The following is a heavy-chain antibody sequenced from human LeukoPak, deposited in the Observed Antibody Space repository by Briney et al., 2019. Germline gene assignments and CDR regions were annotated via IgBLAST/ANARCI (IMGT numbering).Heavy chain of an antibody. CDR1: GGSVSNSSYY. V-gene: IGHV4-39*01. CDR2: IYYSGST. CDR3: ARHQGNYGDYYYYMDV. J-gene: IGHJ6*03. D-gene: IGHD4-17*01. Sequence: SETLSLTCTVSGGSVSNSSYYWGWIRQPPGKGLEWIASIYYSGSTYYNPSLKSRVTISVDTSKNQFSLKLSSVTAADTAVYYCARHQGNYGDYYYYMDVWGKGTTVTVSS.